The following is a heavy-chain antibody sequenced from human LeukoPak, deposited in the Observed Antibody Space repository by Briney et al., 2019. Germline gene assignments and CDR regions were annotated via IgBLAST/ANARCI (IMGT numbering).Heavy chain of an antibody. V-gene: IGHV4-59*01. D-gene: IGHD4-11*01. CDR3: ARGKGPVYSNYGGGYYYYMDV. J-gene: IGHJ6*03. CDR1: GGSISSYY. Sequence: SETLSLTCTVSGGSISSYYWSWIRQPPGKGLEWIGYIYYSWSTNYNPSLKSRVTISVDTSKNQFSLKLSSVTAADTAVYYCARGKGPVYSNYGGGYYYYMDVWGKGTTVTVSS. CDR2: IYYSWST.